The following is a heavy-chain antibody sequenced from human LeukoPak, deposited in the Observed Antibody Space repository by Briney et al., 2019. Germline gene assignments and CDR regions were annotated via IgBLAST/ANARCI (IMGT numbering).Heavy chain of an antibody. D-gene: IGHD2-2*01. CDR1: GFTFSSYW. CDR3: ARVVYCSRTSCPLDC. CDR2: INGDASST. J-gene: IGHJ4*02. Sequence: PGGSLRLSCEASGFTFSSYWMHWVRQAPGKGLVRVSRINGDASSTAYADSVKGRFTISRDNAKNTLYLQMNSLRAEDTAIYYCARVVYCSRTSCPLDCWGQGTLVTVSS. V-gene: IGHV3-74*01.